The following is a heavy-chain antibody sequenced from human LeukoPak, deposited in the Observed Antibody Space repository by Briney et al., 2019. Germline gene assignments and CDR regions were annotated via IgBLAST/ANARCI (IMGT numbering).Heavy chain of an antibody. J-gene: IGHJ4*02. V-gene: IGHV3-30-3*01. CDR2: ISYDGSDK. Sequence: PGRSLRLSCAASGFTFSNYAMHWVRQAPGKGLEWVAVISYDGSDKYYADSVKGRFTISRVNSKNTLYLQMNSLRPEDTAVYYCARDWGRRYSSGWYGDFDYWGQGTLVTVSS. CDR3: ARDWGRRYSSGWYGDFDY. D-gene: IGHD6-19*01. CDR1: GFTFSNYA.